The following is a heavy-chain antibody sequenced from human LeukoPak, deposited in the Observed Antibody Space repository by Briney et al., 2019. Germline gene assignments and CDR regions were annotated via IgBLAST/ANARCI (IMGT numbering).Heavy chain of an antibody. J-gene: IGHJ4*02. D-gene: IGHD3-10*01. CDR3: ATLTYGSGSYFNRLFDY. CDR2: ISGSGGST. CDR1: GFTFSSYA. V-gene: IGHV3-23*01. Sequence: GGSLRLSCAASGFTFSSYAMSWVRQAPGKGLEWVSAISGSGGSTYYADSVKGRFTISRDNSKNTLYLQMNSLRAEDTAVYYCATLTYGSGSYFNRLFDYWGQGTLVTVSS.